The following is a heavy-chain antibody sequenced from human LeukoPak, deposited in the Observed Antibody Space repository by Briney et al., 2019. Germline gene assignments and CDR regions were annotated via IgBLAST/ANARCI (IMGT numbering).Heavy chain of an antibody. V-gene: IGHV5-51*01. CDR3: ARSTSSGWYESDY. D-gene: IGHD6-19*01. Sequence: GESLKISCKGSGYSFTSYWIGWVRQMPGEGLEWMGIIYPGDSDTRYSPSFQGQVTISADKSIGTAYLQWSSLKASDTAMYYCARSTSSGWYESDYWGQGTLVTVSS. CDR1: GYSFTSYW. J-gene: IGHJ4*02. CDR2: IYPGDSDT.